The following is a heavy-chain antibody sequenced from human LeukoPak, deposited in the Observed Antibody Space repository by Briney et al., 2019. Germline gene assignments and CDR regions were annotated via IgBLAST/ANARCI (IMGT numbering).Heavy chain of an antibody. CDR3: ARDEVVVAAYDY. V-gene: IGHV3-23*01. J-gene: IGHJ4*02. Sequence: GGSLRLSCAASGFTFSSYAMSWVRQAPGKGLEWVSVISGSGGTTDYADSVKGRFTISRDNSKNTLYLQMNSLRAEDTAVYYCARDEVVVAAYDYWGQGTLVTVSS. CDR2: ISGSGGTT. CDR1: GFTFSSYA. D-gene: IGHD2-15*01.